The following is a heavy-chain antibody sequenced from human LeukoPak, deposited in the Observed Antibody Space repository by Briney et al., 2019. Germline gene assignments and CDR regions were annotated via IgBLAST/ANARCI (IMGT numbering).Heavy chain of an antibody. J-gene: IGHJ4*02. CDR1: GFTVSSNY. V-gene: IGHV3-53*01. D-gene: IGHD3-10*01. CDR2: IYAGGAT. Sequence: GGSLRLSCSASGFTVSSNYMSWVRQAPGKGLEWVSVIYAGGATAYAGSVKGRFIISRDNSKNTLYLQMNSLRAEDTALYYCSREGGDSMIQGVTADWGQGTLVTVSS. CDR3: SREGGDSMIQGVTAD.